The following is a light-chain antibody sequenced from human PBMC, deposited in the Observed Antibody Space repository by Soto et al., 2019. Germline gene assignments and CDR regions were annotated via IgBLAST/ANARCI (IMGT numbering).Light chain of an antibody. Sequence: EIVLTQSPGTLSLSPGERVTLSCRASQSVSSSFLAWYQQKPGQAPRLLIYGASSRATGIPDRFSGSGSGTEFTLTIRRLEAEDFAVYYCRQYGGSPWTVGQGPKVEIK. J-gene: IGKJ1*01. CDR3: RQYGGSPWT. V-gene: IGKV3-20*01. CDR1: QSVSSSF. CDR2: GAS.